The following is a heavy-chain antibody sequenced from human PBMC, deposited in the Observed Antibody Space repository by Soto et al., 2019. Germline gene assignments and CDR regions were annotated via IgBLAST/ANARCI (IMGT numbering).Heavy chain of an antibody. CDR1: GFSLTVYS. CDR3: ARGLQGFDY. J-gene: IGHJ4*02. V-gene: IGHV3-30*09. Sequence: QVQLVESGGGVVQPGRSLRLSCRISGFSLTVYSMNWVRQAPAKGLEWVAVIQPDGVTKNYADSVQGRFVISGDNSKNTLYLEMDSLTPEDTSDYYCARGLQGFDYWGQGILVTVSS. CDR2: IQPDGVTK.